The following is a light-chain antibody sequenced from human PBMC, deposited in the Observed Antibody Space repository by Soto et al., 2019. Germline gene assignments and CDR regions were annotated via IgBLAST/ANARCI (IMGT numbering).Light chain of an antibody. V-gene: IGKV1-5*03. CDR3: QQYNSYPVT. Sequence: DIQMTQSPSTLSASVGDRVTITRRASQSITSKLAWYQQKPGRPPKLLMYTASSLESGVPSRFSGSGSGTEFTLTISSLQPADFATYYCQQYNSYPVTFGQGTKLDIK. CDR1: QSITSK. CDR2: TAS. J-gene: IGKJ2*01.